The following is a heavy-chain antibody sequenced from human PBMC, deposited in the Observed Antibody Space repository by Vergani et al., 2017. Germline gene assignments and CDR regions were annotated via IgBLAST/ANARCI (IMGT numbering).Heavy chain of an antibody. V-gene: IGHV1-69*01. Sequence: QVQLVQSGAEVKKPGSSVKVSCKASVGTFSSYAISWVRQAPGQGLEWLGGIIPIFGTANYAQKFQGRVTITAYESTSTAYMELSSLICEDTGVYYCARDPTNDYGDYRWFDPWGQGTLVTVSS. CDR2: IIPIFGTA. J-gene: IGHJ5*02. CDR1: VGTFSSYA. D-gene: IGHD4-17*01. CDR3: ARDPTNDYGDYRWFDP.